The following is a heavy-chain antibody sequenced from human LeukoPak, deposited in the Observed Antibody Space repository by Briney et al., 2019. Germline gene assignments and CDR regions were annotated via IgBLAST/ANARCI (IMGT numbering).Heavy chain of an antibody. CDR3: ARVPRGYDVEDY. D-gene: IGHD3-3*01. V-gene: IGHV4-30-2*01. CDR1: GGSISSGGYY. Sequence: SQTQSLTCTVSGGSISSGGYYWSWIRQPPGKGLEWIGYIYHSGSTYYNPSLKSRVTISVDTSKNQFSLKLSSVTAADTAVYYCARVPRGYDVEDYWGQGTLVTVSS. CDR2: IYHSGST. J-gene: IGHJ4*02.